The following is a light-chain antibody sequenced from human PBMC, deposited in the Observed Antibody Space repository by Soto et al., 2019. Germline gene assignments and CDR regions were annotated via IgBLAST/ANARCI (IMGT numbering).Light chain of an antibody. CDR2: GAS. Sequence: EIVLTQSPGTLSLSPGDRATLSCRASQSVGRGYLAWFQHKAGQAPRLLVHGASNRATGIPDRFSGSGSGTDVTLTITRLEPEDFAVYYCHQYATDPLTFGGVTKVEI. CDR3: HQYATDPLT. V-gene: IGKV3-20*01. J-gene: IGKJ4*01. CDR1: QSVGRGY.